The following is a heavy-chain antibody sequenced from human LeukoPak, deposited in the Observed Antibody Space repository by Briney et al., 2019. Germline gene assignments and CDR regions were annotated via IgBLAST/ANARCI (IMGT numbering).Heavy chain of an antibody. D-gene: IGHD5-12*01. Sequence: VASVKVSCTASGYTFTSYTMHWVRQAPGQRLEWMGWINAGNGNTEYSQKFQGRVTITWDTSTSTVYMELSSLRSEDTAVYYCARGGYDYGVGVTYYFDYWGQGTLVTVSS. CDR3: ARGGYDYGVGVTYYFDY. CDR2: INAGNGNT. CDR1: GYTFTSYT. V-gene: IGHV1-3*01. J-gene: IGHJ4*02.